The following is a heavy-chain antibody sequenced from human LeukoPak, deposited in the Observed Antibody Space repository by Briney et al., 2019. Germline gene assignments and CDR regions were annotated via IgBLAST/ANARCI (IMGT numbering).Heavy chain of an antibody. CDR2: IYYSGST. Sequence: SETLSLTCTVSGGSLSSSSYYWGWLRQPPGTGLEWIGSIYYSGSTYYNPSLKSRVTISVDTSKNQFSLKLSSVTAADTAVYYCARQGTYYYGSGSYVLLNWFDPWGQGTLVTVSS. D-gene: IGHD3-10*01. V-gene: IGHV4-39*01. CDR3: ARQGTYYYGSGSYVLLNWFDP. J-gene: IGHJ5*02. CDR1: GGSLSSSSYY.